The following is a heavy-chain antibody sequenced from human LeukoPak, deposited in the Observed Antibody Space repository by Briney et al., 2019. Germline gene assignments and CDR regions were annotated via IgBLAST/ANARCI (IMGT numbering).Heavy chain of an antibody. Sequence: SETLSLTCTVSGGSISSYYWSWIRQPAGKGLEWIGRIYTSGSTNYNPSLKSRVTMSVDTSKNQFSLKLSSVTAADTAVYYCARDYGYGGTMTCYYYGMDVWGQGTTVTVSS. CDR1: GGSISSYY. D-gene: IGHD4-23*01. CDR2: IYTSGST. J-gene: IGHJ6*02. V-gene: IGHV4-4*07. CDR3: ARDYGYGGTMTCYYYGMDV.